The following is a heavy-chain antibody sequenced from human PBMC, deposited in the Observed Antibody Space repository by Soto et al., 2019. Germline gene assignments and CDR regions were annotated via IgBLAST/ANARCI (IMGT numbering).Heavy chain of an antibody. J-gene: IGHJ6*03. CDR2: IYYSGST. Sequence: SETLSLTCTVSGGSISSYYWSWIRQPPGKGLEWIGYIYYSGSTNYNPSLKSRVTISVDTSKNQFSLKLSSVTAADTAVYYCARGSCSGGSCYGYYTDVWGKGTTVTVSS. CDR3: ARGSCSGGSCYGYYTDV. CDR1: GGSISSYY. V-gene: IGHV4-59*01. D-gene: IGHD2-15*01.